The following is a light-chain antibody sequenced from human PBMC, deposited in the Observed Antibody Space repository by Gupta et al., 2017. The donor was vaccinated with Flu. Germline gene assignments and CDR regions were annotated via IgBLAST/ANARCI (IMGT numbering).Light chain of an antibody. CDR2: EVT. CDR3: GSYTSSSTWV. CDR1: SSDVGGYNY. J-gene: IGLJ3*02. Sequence: QSALTPPPSVSGSPGQSITLSCTGTSSDVGGYNYVSWYQQHPGKAPKLMIYEVTNRPSGVSNRFSGSKSGNTASLTISGLQAEDEADYFCGSYTSSSTWVFGGGTKLTVL. V-gene: IGLV2-14*01.